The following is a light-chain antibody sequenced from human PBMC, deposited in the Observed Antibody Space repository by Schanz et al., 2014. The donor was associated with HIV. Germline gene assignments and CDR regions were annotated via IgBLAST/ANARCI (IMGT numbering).Light chain of an antibody. CDR2: DVT. V-gene: IGLV2-14*03. J-gene: IGLJ1*01. CDR3: CSYARSSDV. Sequence: QSALTQPASVSGSLGQSITISCTGTSGDVGRYDYVPWYQQHPGQAPKLLIYDVTYRPSGISNRFSGSKSGYTASLTISGLQAEDEADYYCCSYARSSDVFGTGTKLTVL. CDR1: SGDVGRYDY.